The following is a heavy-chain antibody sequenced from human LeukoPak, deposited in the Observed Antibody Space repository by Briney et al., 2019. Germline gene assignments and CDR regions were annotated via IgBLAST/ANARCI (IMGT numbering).Heavy chain of an antibody. CDR2: IFYSGST. Sequence: PETLSLTCTVSGGSISTYYWSWIRQPPGKGLEWIGYIFYSGSTNYNPSLKSRVTISVDTSKNQFSLKLSSVTAADTAVYYCARTVGALYDANNIWGQGTMVTVSS. D-gene: IGHD1-26*01. CDR1: GGSISTYY. CDR3: ARTVGALYDANNI. V-gene: IGHV4-59*08. J-gene: IGHJ3*02.